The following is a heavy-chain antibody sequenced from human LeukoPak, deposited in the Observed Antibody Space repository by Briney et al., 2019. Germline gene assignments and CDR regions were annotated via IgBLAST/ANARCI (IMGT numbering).Heavy chain of an antibody. CDR3: ARGSDGNHYDFWSGHISQTQPYFDY. CDR1: GGSFSGYY. J-gene: IGHJ4*02. V-gene: IGHV4-34*01. Sequence: SETLSLTCAVYGGSFSGYYWSWIRQPPGKGLEWIGEINHSGSTNYNPSLKSRVTISVDTSKNQFSLKLSSVTAADTAVYYCARGSDGNHYDFWSGHISQTQPYFDYWGQGTLVTVSS. D-gene: IGHD3-3*01. CDR2: INHSGST.